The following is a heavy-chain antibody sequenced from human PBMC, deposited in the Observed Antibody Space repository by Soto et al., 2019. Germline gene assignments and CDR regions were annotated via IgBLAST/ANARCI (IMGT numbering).Heavy chain of an antibody. CDR3: ARRGTYCSGGSCYSGAFDI. CDR2: IYYSGST. J-gene: IGHJ3*02. V-gene: IGHV4-39*01. CDR1: GCSISSSSYY. Sequence: SETLSLTCPVSGCSISSSSYYWGWIRQPPGKGLEWIGSIYYSGSTYYNPSLKSRVTISVDTSKNQFSLKLSSVTAADTAVYYCARRGTYCSGGSCYSGAFDIWGQGTMVTVSS. D-gene: IGHD2-15*01.